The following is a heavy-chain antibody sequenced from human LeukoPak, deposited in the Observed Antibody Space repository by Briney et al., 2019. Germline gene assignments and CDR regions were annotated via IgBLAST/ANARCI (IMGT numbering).Heavy chain of an antibody. D-gene: IGHD3-10*01. CDR1: GGSFSGYY. V-gene: IGHV4-34*01. CDR3: ARDWSRRGYYYGSGSYYIAPGDY. J-gene: IGHJ4*02. CDR2: ISHSGST. Sequence: SETLSLTCAVYGGSFSGYYWSWIRQPPGEGLEWIGEISHSGSTNYNPSLKSRVTISVDTSKNQFSLKLTSVTAADTAVYYCARDWSRRGYYYGSGSYYIAPGDYWGQGTLVTVSS.